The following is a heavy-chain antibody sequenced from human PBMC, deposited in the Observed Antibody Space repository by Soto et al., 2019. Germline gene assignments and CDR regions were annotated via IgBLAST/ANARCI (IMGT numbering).Heavy chain of an antibody. CDR3: ARDRSADRFVQYFQH. D-gene: IGHD6-19*01. V-gene: IGHV3-21*01. Sequence: GGALRLTCATSGFIFTSYGMVWVHLAPGKGLEWVASISSGSDSIFYSDSVKGRFTVSRDNAKNSVFLHMNNLRADDTAVYFWARDRSADRFVQYFQHWGQGTQVNVSS. J-gene: IGHJ1*01. CDR1: GFIFTSYG. CDR2: ISSGSDSI.